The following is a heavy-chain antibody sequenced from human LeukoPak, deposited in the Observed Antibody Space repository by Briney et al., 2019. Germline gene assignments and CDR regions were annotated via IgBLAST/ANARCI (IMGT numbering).Heavy chain of an antibody. D-gene: IGHD4-11*01. Sequence: SETLSLTCAVYGGSLSGYYWSWIRQPPGKGLEWIGEINHSGSTNYNPSLKSRVTISVDTSKNQFSLKLSSVTAADTAVYYCARGRGITTVTFDYWGQGTLVTVSS. V-gene: IGHV4-34*01. J-gene: IGHJ4*02. CDR3: ARGRGITTVTFDY. CDR2: INHSGST. CDR1: GGSLSGYY.